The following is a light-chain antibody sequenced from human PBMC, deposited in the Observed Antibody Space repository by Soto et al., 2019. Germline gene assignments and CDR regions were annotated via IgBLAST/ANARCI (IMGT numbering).Light chain of an antibody. CDR2: EVS. CDR3: CSFASSNTYV. Sequence: SVLTQPASVSGTPGQSITISCTGSNSDVGIYDFVSWYQHHPGRAPKLMIYEVSKRPSGVSNRFSGSKSGNTASLTISGLQAEDEADYYCCSFASSNTYVFGTGTKV. CDR1: NSDVGIYDF. V-gene: IGLV2-23*02. J-gene: IGLJ1*01.